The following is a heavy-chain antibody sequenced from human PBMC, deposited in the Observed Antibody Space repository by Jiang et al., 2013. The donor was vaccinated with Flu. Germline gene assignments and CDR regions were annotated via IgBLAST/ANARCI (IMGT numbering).Heavy chain of an antibody. J-gene: IGHJ3*02. V-gene: IGHV4-39*01. Sequence: ETLSLTCTVSGGSISSSSYYWGWIRQPPGKGLEWIGSIYYSGSTYYNLSLKSRVTISVDTSKNQFSLKLSSVTAADTAVYYCARHEKIEQSRLAPFRVYAFDIWGQGTMVTVSS. CDR1: GGSISSSSYY. D-gene: IGHD1/OR15-1a*01. CDR2: IYYSGST. CDR3: ARHEKIEQSRLAPFRVYAFDI.